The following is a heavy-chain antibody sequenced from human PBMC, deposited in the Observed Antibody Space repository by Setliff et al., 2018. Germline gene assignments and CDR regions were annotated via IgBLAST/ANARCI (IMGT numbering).Heavy chain of an antibody. D-gene: IGHD1-26*01. CDR2: INAGNGNT. J-gene: IGHJ3*02. CDR1: GYTFTSYA. Sequence: ASVKVSCKASGYTFTSYAMHWVRQAPGQRLEWMGWINAGNGNTKYSQKFQGRVTITRDTSASTAYMELSSLRSEDTAIYYCARAHSGSDFHDPFDIWGQGTMVT. V-gene: IGHV1-3*01. CDR3: ARAHSGSDFHDPFDI.